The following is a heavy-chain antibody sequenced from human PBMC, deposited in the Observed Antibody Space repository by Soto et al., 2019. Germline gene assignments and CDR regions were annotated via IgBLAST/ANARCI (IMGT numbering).Heavy chain of an antibody. Sequence: EVQLVESGGGLVQPGGSLRLSCAASGFTLSNYWMSWVRQAPGKGLEWVANINQNGRDKYYVDSVKGRFTISRDNAKELLYLKMNSLRDEDTAVYYCAREPTTAVVNYGMDVWCQGTTVTVSS. CDR2: INQNGRDK. D-gene: IGHD6-13*01. CDR1: GFTLSNYW. V-gene: IGHV3-7*01. J-gene: IGHJ6*02. CDR3: AREPTTAVVNYGMDV.